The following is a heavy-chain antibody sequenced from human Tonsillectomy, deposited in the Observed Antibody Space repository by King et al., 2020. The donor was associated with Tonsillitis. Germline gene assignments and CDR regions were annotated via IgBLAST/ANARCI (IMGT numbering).Heavy chain of an antibody. Sequence: VQLVQSGGGLVKPGGSLRLSCAASGFTFNRYTMHWVRQAPGKGLEWVSSISSGSSYINYADSVKGRFTISSDNAENSLYLQMNSLRAEDTAVYYCASVTYDIFTGFSIDYFDHWGQGTLVTVSS. V-gene: IGHV3-21*01. CDR2: ISSGSSYI. J-gene: IGHJ4*02. CDR1: GFTFNRYT. D-gene: IGHD3-9*01. CDR3: ASVTYDIFTGFSIDYFDH.